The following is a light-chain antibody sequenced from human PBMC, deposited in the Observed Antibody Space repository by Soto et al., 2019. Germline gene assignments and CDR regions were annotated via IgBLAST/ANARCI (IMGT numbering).Light chain of an antibody. CDR2: GAS. J-gene: IGKJ1*01. Sequence: EIVMTQSPATLSVSPGERATLSCRASQSVSSNLAWYQQKPGQAPRLLIYGASTRATGIPARFSGSGSGTEFTLTISSLQSEDFAVYYCLQYNNWPPMAFGQGTNVEIK. V-gene: IGKV3-15*01. CDR1: QSVSSN. CDR3: LQYNNWPPMA.